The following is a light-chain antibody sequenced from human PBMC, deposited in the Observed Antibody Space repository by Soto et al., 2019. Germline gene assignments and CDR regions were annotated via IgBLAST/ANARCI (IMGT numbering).Light chain of an antibody. Sequence: DIKMTQSPSSLSASVGDRVTITCRASQSISSYLNWYQQKPGKAPKLLIYAAASLHSGVPSRFSGSGSGTDVTLTISNLQPEDFATYFCQQSYSTPHTFGQGTKLEI. CDR2: AAA. J-gene: IGKJ2*01. CDR1: QSISSY. V-gene: IGKV1-39*01. CDR3: QQSYSTPHT.